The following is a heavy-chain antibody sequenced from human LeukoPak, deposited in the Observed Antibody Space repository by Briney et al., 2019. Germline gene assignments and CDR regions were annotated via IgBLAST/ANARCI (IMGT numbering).Heavy chain of an antibody. CDR2: IIPIFGIA. CDR3: AIRYGSGTVGVLDS. CDR1: VGTFSSYA. D-gene: IGHD3-10*01. Sequence: SVKVSCKASVGTFSSYAISWVRQAPGKGLEWMGRIIPIFGIANYAQKFQGRVTFTADKSTSTAYMELSSLRSEDTAVYYCAIRYGSGTVGVLDSWGQGTLVTVSS. J-gene: IGHJ5*01. V-gene: IGHV1-69*04.